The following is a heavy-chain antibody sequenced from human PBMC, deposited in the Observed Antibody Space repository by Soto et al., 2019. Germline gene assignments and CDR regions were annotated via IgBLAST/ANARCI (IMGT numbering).Heavy chain of an antibody. CDR2: ISGSGGST. V-gene: IGHV3-23*01. CDR3: ANKFSEWLPQGAFDI. D-gene: IGHD6-19*01. CDR1: GFTFSSYA. J-gene: IGHJ3*02. Sequence: GWSLRLSCAASGFTFSSYAMSWVRQAPGKGLEWVSAISGSGGSTYYADSVKGRFTISRDNSKNTLYLQMNSLRAEDTAVYYCANKFSEWLPQGAFDIWGQGTMVTVSS.